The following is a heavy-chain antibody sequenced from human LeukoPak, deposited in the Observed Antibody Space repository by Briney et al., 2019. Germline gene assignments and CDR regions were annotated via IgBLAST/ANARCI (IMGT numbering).Heavy chain of an antibody. J-gene: IGHJ3*02. CDR2: ISSSSTI. V-gene: IGHV3-48*02. D-gene: IGHD4-17*01. Sequence: GGSLRLSCAASGFTFSSYSMNWVRQAPGKGLEWVSHISSSSTIYYADSVKGRFTISRDNAKNSLYLQMNSLRDEDTAVYYCARDRGYGDYVGAFDIWGQGTMVTVSS. CDR1: GFTFSSYS. CDR3: ARDRGYGDYVGAFDI.